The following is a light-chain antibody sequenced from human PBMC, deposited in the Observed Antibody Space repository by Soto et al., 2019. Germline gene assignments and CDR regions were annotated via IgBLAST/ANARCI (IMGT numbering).Light chain of an antibody. Sequence: EIVLTQSPATLSFSPGERATLSCRASQSVSSYLAWYQQKPGQAPRPLIYDASNRATGIPARFSGSGSGTDFTLTISSLEPEDFAVYYCQQRSNWPPFTFGPGTKVDIK. V-gene: IGKV3-11*01. CDR3: QQRSNWPPFT. CDR2: DAS. CDR1: QSVSSY. J-gene: IGKJ3*01.